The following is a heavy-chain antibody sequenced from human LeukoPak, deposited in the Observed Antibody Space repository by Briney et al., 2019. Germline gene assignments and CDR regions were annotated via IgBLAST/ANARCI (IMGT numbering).Heavy chain of an antibody. D-gene: IGHD3-16*01. CDR3: AKDRGWERPRETDAFDI. Sequence: PGRSLRLSCAASGFTFSSYGMHWVRQAPGKGLEWVAVISYDGSNKYYTDSVKGRFPIYRDNSKNTLYLQMNSLRAEDTAVYYCAKDRGWERPRETDAFDIWGQGTMVTVSS. J-gene: IGHJ3*02. V-gene: IGHV3-30*18. CDR1: GFTFSSYG. CDR2: ISYDGSNK.